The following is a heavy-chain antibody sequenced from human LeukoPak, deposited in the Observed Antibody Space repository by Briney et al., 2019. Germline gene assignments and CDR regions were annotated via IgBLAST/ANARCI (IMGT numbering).Heavy chain of an antibody. CDR1: GFTFSSYW. CDR2: INSDGSIT. J-gene: IGHJ4*02. CDR3: ARQLWPLFDY. V-gene: IGHV3-74*01. D-gene: IGHD5-18*01. Sequence: PGGSLRLSCAASGFTFSSYWMRWVRQAPGKGLEWVSRINSDGSITTYAGSVEGRFSISRDNAKNTLYLQMNSLRVEDTAVYYCARQLWPLFDYWGQGTLVTVSS.